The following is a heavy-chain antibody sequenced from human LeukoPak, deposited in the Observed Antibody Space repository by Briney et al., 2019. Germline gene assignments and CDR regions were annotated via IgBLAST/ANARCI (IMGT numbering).Heavy chain of an antibody. CDR2: IYHSGST. Sequence: SETLSLTCTVSGGSISSYYWSWIRQPPGKGLEWIGYIYHSGSTNYNPSLKSRVTISVDTSKNQFSLKLSSVTAADTAVYYCARGRSSMVRGYYYYYMDVWGKGTTVTIPS. J-gene: IGHJ6*03. V-gene: IGHV4-59*01. CDR1: GGSISSYY. D-gene: IGHD3-10*01. CDR3: ARGRSSMVRGYYYYYMDV.